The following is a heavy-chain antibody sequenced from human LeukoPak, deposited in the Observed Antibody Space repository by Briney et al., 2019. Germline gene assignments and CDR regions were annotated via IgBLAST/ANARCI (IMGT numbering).Heavy chain of an antibody. J-gene: IGHJ6*02. CDR1: GGTFSSYA. V-gene: IGHV1-69*13. D-gene: IGHD2-2*01. CDR3: ARDRSSSWHYYYGMDV. Sequence: ASVKVSCKASGGTFSSYAISWVRQAPGQGLEWMGGIIPIFGTANYAQKFQGRVTITADESTSTAYMELSSLRSEDTAVYYCARDRSSSWHYYYGMDVWGQGTTVTVSS. CDR2: IIPIFGTA.